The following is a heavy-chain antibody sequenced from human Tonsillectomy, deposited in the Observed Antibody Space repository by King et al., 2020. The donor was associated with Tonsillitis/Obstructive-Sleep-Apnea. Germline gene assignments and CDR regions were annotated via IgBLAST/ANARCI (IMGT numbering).Heavy chain of an antibody. V-gene: IGHV4-39*01. D-gene: IGHD6-13*01. CDR2: IYYNGST. CDR1: GGAIRSSYY. CDR3: ARLLYSSSWSHGYYYMDV. Sequence: QLQLQASGPGLVQPSETLSLSCTVSGGAIRSSYYWGWIRQPPGKGLEWIGNIYYNGSTSYNPSLKSRVTISVDTSKNQFSLKVSSVTASDTAVYYCARLLYSSSWSHGYYYMDVWGKGTTVTVSS. J-gene: IGHJ6*03.